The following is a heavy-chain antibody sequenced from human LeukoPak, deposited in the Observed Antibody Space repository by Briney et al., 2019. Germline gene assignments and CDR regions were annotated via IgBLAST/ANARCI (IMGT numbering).Heavy chain of an antibody. V-gene: IGHV3-21*01. J-gene: IGHJ6*02. Sequence: GGSLRLSCAASGFTFSSYAMSWVRQAPGKGLEWVSSISSSSYIYYADSVKGRFTISRDNAKDSLYLQMNSLRAEDTAVYYCATIAAAGTPAGYYGMDVWGQGTTVTVSS. CDR2: ISSSSYI. CDR3: ATIAAAGTPAGYYGMDV. D-gene: IGHD6-13*01. CDR1: GFTFSSYA.